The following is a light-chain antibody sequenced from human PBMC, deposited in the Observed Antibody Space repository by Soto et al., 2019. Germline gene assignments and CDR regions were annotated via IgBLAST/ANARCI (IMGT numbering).Light chain of an antibody. J-gene: IGKJ4*01. Sequence: AIQMTQSPSSLSASVGDRVTITCRASQGIRNDLGWYQQKPGNAPKLLIYATYSLQSGVPSRFSGSGSGTDVTLTISSLQPEDFATYYCLQDYNYPFTFGGGTKVEIK. CDR2: ATY. CDR1: QGIRND. V-gene: IGKV1-6*01. CDR3: LQDYNYPFT.